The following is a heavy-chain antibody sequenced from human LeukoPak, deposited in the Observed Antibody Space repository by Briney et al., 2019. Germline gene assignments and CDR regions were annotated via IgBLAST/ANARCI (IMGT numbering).Heavy chain of an antibody. CDR3: TTAGGDYYYGSGSYYRSPRNWFDP. CDR2: IKSKTDGGTT. J-gene: IGHJ5*02. Sequence: PGGSLRLSCAASGFTFSNAWMSWVRQAPGKGLEWVGRIKSKTDGGTTDYAAPVKGRFTISRDDSTNTLYLQMNSLKTEDTAVYYCTTAGGDYYYGSGSYYRSPRNWFDPWGQGTLVTVSS. D-gene: IGHD3-10*01. V-gene: IGHV3-15*01. CDR1: GFTFSNAW.